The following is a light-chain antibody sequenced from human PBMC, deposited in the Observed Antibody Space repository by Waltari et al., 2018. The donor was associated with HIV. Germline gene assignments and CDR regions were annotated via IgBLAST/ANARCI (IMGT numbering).Light chain of an antibody. J-gene: IGLJ1*01. CDR1: SNDVGYYNI. CDR2: EVS. CDR3: GSYAGSNAYV. Sequence: QSALTQPASVSGSPGQSITISCTGTSNDVGYYNIVSWYQQDPGKAPKVMFYEVSKRPSGVSNRFSGSKSGNTASLTISGLQAEDEADYYCGSYAGSNAYVFGIGTKVTVL. V-gene: IGLV2-23*02.